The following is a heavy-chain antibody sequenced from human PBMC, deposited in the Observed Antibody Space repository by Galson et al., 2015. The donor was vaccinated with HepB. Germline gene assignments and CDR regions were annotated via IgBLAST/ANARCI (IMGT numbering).Heavy chain of an antibody. D-gene: IGHD4-17*01. CDR3: AREGLGDYGEGYFDY. V-gene: IGHV3-23*01. J-gene: IGHJ4*02. Sequence: SLRLSCAASGFTFSSYAMSWVRQAPGKGLEWVSAISGSGGSTYYADSVKGRFTISRDNSKNTLYLQMNSLRAEDTAVYYCAREGLGDYGEGYFDYWGQGTLVTVSS. CDR2: ISGSGGST. CDR1: GFTFSSYA.